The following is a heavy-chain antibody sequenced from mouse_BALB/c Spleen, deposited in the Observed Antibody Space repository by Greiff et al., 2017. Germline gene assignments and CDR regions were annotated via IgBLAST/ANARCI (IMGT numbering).Heavy chain of an antibody. CDR2: IWSGGST. CDR1: GFSLTSYG. J-gene: IGHJ4*01. V-gene: IGHV2-2*02. D-gene: IGHD2-2*01. CDR3: ARKRVYYGYDGVSYYAMDY. Sequence: VQLQQSGPGLVQPSQSLSITCTVSGFSLTSYGVHWVRQSPGKGLEWLGVIWSGGSTDYNAAFISRLSISKDNSKSQVFFKMNSLQANDTAIYYCARKRVYYGYDGVSYYAMDYWGQGTSVTVSS.